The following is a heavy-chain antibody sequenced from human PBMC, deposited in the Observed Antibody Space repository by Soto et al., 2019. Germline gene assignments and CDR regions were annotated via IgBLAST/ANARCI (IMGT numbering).Heavy chain of an antibody. Sequence: QVQLVQSGAEVKEPGASVKVSCQASGYTFTSFDINWVRQATGQGLEWRGWMNSNSGNTGHAQKFHGRVPMTRDTSIITAYMELSSLTSEDTAVYYCARYSAGYCSGDTSKVGPWGQGTLVTVSS. CDR2: MNSNSGNT. J-gene: IGHJ5*02. CDR1: GYTFTSFD. D-gene: IGHD2-15*01. V-gene: IGHV1-8*01. CDR3: ARYSAGYCSGDTSKVGP.